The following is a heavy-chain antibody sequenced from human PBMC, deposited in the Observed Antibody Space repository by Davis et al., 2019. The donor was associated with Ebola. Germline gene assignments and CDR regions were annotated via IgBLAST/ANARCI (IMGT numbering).Heavy chain of an antibody. V-gene: IGHV3-21*01. CDR1: GFTFSSYS. Sequence: GESLKISCAASGFTFSSYSMNWVRQAPGKGLEWVSSISSSSSYIYYADSVKGRFTISRDNSKNTLYLQMNSLRAEDTAVYYCAKDPGYCSGGSCFIYYYYGMDVWGQGTTVTVSS. D-gene: IGHD2-15*01. J-gene: IGHJ6*02. CDR2: ISSSSSYI. CDR3: AKDPGYCSGGSCFIYYYYGMDV.